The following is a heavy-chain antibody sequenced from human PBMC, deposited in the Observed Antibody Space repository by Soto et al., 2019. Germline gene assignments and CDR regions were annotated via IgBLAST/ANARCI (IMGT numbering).Heavy chain of an antibody. Sequence: EVQLVESGGGLVKPGGSLRLSCAASGFTFSSYSMNWVRQAPGKGLEWVSSISSSGSTIYYADSVKGRFTISRDNAKNSLYLQMNSLRAEDTSVYYCAREDLYYDFWSGYPRWFDPWGQVTLVTVSS. J-gene: IGHJ5*02. CDR3: AREDLYYDFWSGYPRWFDP. CDR2: ISSSGSTI. CDR1: GFTFSSYS. D-gene: IGHD3-3*01. V-gene: IGHV3-21*04.